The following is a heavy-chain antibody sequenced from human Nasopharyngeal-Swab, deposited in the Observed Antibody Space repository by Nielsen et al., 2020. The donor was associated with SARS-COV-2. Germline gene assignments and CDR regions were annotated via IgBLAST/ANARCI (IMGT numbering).Heavy chain of an antibody. D-gene: IGHD3-22*01. CDR3: ARDHSYYDSNGYYFDY. Sequence: SETLSLTCTVSGGSINTYYWSWIRQPPGKGLEWIGYIHSSGTPNYNPSLKSRVTVSVDTSKNQFPLMLTSVIAADTAVYYCARDHSYYDSNGYYFDYWGLGTLVTVSS. V-gene: IGHV4-59*01. CDR2: IHSSGTP. J-gene: IGHJ4*02. CDR1: GGSINTYY.